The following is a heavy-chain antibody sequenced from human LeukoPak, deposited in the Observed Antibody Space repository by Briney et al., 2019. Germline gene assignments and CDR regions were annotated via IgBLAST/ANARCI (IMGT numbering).Heavy chain of an antibody. J-gene: IGHJ4*02. CDR1: GGTFSSYA. Sequence: SVKVSCKASGGTFSSYAISWVRQAPGQGLEWMGGIIPIFGTANYAQKFQGRVTITTDESTSTAYMELSSLRSEDTAVYYCARASHDYGDLRLDSFDYWSQGTLVTVSS. CDR3: ARASHDYGDLRLDSFDY. V-gene: IGHV1-69*05. CDR2: IIPIFGTA. D-gene: IGHD4-17*01.